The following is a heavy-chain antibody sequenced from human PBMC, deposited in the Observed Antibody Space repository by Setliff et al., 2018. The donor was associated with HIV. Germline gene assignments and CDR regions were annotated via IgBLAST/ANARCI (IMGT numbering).Heavy chain of an antibody. J-gene: IGHJ4*02. Sequence: PSETLSLTCSVSGASISSPIYYWGWIRQAPGKGLEWIGNIYYNGNTNYKPSLERRLTISVDMSKNQFSLSLSSVTATDTALYFCAAAEGQGPWYFFDNWGQGTQVTVSS. CDR2: IYYNGNT. CDR1: GASISSPIYY. CDR3: AAAEGQGPWYFFDN. D-gene: IGHD6-13*01. V-gene: IGHV4-39*01.